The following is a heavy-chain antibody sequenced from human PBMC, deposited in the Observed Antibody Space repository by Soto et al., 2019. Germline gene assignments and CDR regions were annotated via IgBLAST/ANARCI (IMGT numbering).Heavy chain of an antibody. Sequence: PGGSLRLSCAASGMNWVHRAPGKGLEWMAVISYDGSNKYYADSAKGRLTTSTDNSKNTLYLQMNSLRAEDTAVYYCAKGFRISGLDYWGQGTLVTVPS. CDR1: G. V-gene: IGHV3-33*05. D-gene: IGHD2-15*01. CDR2: ISYDGSNK. J-gene: IGHJ4*02. CDR3: AKGFRISGLDY.